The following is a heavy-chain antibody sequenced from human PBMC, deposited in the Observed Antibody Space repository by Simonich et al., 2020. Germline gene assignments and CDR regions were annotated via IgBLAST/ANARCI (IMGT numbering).Heavy chain of an antibody. Sequence: QVQLVESGGDVVQPGRSLRLSCAASGFTFSSYAMHWVRQAPGKGLEWVAVISYEGSKKYYADSVKGRFTISRDNSKNTLYLQMNSLRAEDTAVYYCARDRNWGWFDPWGQGTLVTVSS. CDR1: GFTFSSYA. CDR3: ARDRNWGWFDP. J-gene: IGHJ5*02. CDR2: ISYEGSKK. V-gene: IGHV3-30*07. D-gene: IGHD7-27*01.